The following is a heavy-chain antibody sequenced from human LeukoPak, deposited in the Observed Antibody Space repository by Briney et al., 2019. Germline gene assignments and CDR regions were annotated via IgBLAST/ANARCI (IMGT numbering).Heavy chain of an antibody. V-gene: IGHV3-30*18. D-gene: IGHD6-13*01. CDR3: AKYLSPYSSSWIFDY. Sequence: GGSLRLSCAASGFTFSSYGMHWVRQAPGKGLEWVAAISYDGSNKYYADSVKGRFTISRDNSKNTLHLQMNSLRAEDTAVYYCAKYLSPYSSSWIFDYWGQGTLVTVSS. CDR2: ISYDGSNK. J-gene: IGHJ4*02. CDR1: GFTFSSYG.